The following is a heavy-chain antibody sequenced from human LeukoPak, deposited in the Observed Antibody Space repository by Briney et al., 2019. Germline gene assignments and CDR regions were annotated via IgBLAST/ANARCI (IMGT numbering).Heavy chain of an antibody. CDR3: ARVPRGGYYSYNWFDP. Sequence: GASVKVSCKASGGTFSSYAISWVRQAPGQGLEWMGGIIPIFGTANYAQKFQGRVTITTDESTSTAYMELSSLRSEDTAVYYCARVPRGGYYSYNWFDPWGQGTLVTVSS. D-gene: IGHD3-22*01. CDR1: GGTFSSYA. J-gene: IGHJ5*02. V-gene: IGHV1-69*05. CDR2: IIPIFGTA.